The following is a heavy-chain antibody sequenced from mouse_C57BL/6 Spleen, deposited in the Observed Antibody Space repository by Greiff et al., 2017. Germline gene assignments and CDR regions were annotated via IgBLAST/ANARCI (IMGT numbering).Heavy chain of an antibody. Sequence: VQLKESGPELVKPGASVKMSCKASGYTFTDYNMHWVKQSHGKSLEWIGNINPNNGGTSYNQKFKGKATLTVNKSSSRAYMELRSLTSEDSAVYYCARRGNYCGRSPSWGQGTLVTVSA. CDR3: ARRGNYCGRSPS. D-gene: IGHD1-1*01. CDR1: GYTFTDYN. V-gene: IGHV1-22*01. J-gene: IGHJ3*01. CDR2: INPNNGGT.